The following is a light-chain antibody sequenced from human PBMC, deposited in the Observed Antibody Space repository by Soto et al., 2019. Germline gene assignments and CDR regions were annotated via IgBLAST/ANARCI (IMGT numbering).Light chain of an antibody. J-gene: IGLJ2*01. CDR3: SSYTSSSTVV. CDR2: EVS. CDR1: SSDVGGYNY. V-gene: IGLV2-14*01. Sequence: QSALTHPASVSGSPGQSITIACTGNSSDVGGYNYVSWYQQHPGKAPKLMIYEVSNRPSGVSNRFSGSKSGNTASLTISGLQAADEADYYCSSYTSSSTVVFGVGTQLTVL.